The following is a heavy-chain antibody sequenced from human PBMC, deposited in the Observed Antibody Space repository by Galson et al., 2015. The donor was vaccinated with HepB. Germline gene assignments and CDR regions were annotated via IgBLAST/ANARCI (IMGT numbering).Heavy chain of an antibody. V-gene: IGHV2-5*02. CDR1: GFSLSTSGVG. CDR3: AHSGVVPAAMPGFFDY. Sequence: PALVKPTQTLTLTCTFSGFSLSTSGVGVGWIRQPPGKALEWLALIYWDDDKRYSPSLKSRLTITKDTSKNQVVLTMTNMDPVDTATYYCAHSGVVPAAMPGFFDYWGQGTLVTVSS. D-gene: IGHD2-2*01. J-gene: IGHJ4*02. CDR2: IYWDDDK.